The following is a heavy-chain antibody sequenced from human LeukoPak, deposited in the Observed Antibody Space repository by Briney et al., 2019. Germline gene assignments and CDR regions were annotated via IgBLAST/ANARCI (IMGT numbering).Heavy chain of an antibody. CDR1: GGSFSGYY. Sequence: PSETLSLTCAVYGGSFSGYYWSWIRQPPGKGLEWIGEINHSGSTNYNPSLKGRVTISVDTSKNQFSLKLSSVTAADTAVYYCARSRFGELLRFWGQGTLVTVSS. J-gene: IGHJ4*02. V-gene: IGHV4-34*01. CDR2: INHSGST. D-gene: IGHD3-10*01. CDR3: ARSRFGELLRF.